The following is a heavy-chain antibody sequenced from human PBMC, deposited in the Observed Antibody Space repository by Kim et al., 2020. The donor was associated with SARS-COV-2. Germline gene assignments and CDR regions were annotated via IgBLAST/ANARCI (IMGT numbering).Heavy chain of an antibody. CDR1: GFTFSDYY. J-gene: IGHJ4*02. D-gene: IGHD2-2*01. Sequence: GGSLRLSCAASGFTFSDYYMSWIRQAPGKGLEWVSYISSSSSYTNYADSVKGRFTISRDNAKNSLYLQMNSLRAEDTAVYYCARAKRYFISTSCYADYWGQGTLVTVSS. V-gene: IGHV3-11*06. CDR3: ARAKRYFISTSCYADY. CDR2: ISSSSSYT.